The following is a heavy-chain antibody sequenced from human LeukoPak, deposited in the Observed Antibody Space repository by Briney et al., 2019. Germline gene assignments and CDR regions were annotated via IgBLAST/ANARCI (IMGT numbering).Heavy chain of an antibody. Sequence: PSETLSLTCTVSGGSMSSYYWGWIPQPPGRGLEWIGYIYYSGSTSYNPSLKSRVNVSVDTSKTQFSLKLSSVTAADTAVYYCARGRYGGNSGFFDYWGQGTLVTVSS. CDR1: GGSMSSYY. CDR3: ARGRYGGNSGFFDY. V-gene: IGHV4-59*01. D-gene: IGHD4-23*01. J-gene: IGHJ4*02. CDR2: IYYSGST.